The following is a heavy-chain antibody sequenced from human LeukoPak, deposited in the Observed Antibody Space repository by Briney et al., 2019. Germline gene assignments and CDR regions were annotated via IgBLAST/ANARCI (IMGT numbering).Heavy chain of an antibody. CDR3: AMGGVGLTPIDY. V-gene: IGHV4-30-2*01. CDR1: GGSISSGGYS. J-gene: IGHJ4*02. Sequence: SETLSLTCAVSGGSISSGGYSWSWIRQPPGKGLEWIGYIYHSGSTYYNPSLKSRVTISVDRSKNQFSLKLSSVTAADTAVYYCAMGGVGLTPIDYWGQGTLVTVSS. D-gene: IGHD3-3*01. CDR2: IYHSGST.